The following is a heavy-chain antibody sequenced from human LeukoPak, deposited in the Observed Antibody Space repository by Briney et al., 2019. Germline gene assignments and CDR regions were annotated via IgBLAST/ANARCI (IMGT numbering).Heavy chain of an antibody. Sequence: ASVKVSCKASGYTFTSHHLHWVRQAPGQGLEWMGLINPSGGSTTYAQKFQDRVTMTRDTSTSTVYMELSTLRSEDSALYYCARAPDPREVVTGNWLDPWGQGTLVTVTS. CDR3: ARAPDPREVVTGNWLDP. D-gene: IGHD2-21*02. J-gene: IGHJ5*02. CDR1: GYTFTSHH. CDR2: INPSGGST. V-gene: IGHV1-46*01.